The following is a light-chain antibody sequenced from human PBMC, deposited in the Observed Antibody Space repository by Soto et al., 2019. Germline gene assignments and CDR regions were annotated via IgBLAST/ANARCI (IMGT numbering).Light chain of an antibody. Sequence: EIVLTQSPATLSLSPGESATLSCRASQSVSSYLVWYQQKPGQAPRLLIYDASNRATGIPARFSGSGSGTDFTLTISSLEPEDFAVYYCQQRSNWPPLYTFGQGTKLEIK. V-gene: IGKV3-11*01. CDR2: DAS. CDR1: QSVSSY. J-gene: IGKJ2*01. CDR3: QQRSNWPPLYT.